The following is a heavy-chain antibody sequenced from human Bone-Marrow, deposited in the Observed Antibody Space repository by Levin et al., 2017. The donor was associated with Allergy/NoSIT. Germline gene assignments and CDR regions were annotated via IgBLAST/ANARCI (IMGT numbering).Heavy chain of an antibody. CDR2: IRSKANSYAT. CDR1: GFTFSGSA. D-gene: IGHD6-19*01. CDR3: IAVAGTHGYFDR. V-gene: IGHV3-73*01. Sequence: GGSLRLSCAASGFTFSGSAMHWVRQASGKGLEWVGRIRSKANSYATAYAASVKGRFTISRDDSKNTAYLQMNSLKTEDTAVYYCIAVAGTHGYFDRWGRGTLVTVSS. J-gene: IGHJ2*01.